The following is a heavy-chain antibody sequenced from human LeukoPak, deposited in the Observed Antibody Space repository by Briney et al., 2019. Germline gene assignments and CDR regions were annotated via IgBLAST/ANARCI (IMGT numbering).Heavy chain of an antibody. J-gene: IGHJ4*02. CDR3: ARAPEGYFDY. CDR2: ISYDGSNK. V-gene: IGHV3-30*04. CDR1: GFTFSSYA. Sequence: GGSLRLSCAASGFTFSSYAMHWVRQAPGKGLEWVAVISYDGSNKYYADSVKGRFTISRDNSKNTLYLQMNSLRAEDTAVYYRARAPEGYFDYWGQGTLVTVSS. D-gene: IGHD1-14*01.